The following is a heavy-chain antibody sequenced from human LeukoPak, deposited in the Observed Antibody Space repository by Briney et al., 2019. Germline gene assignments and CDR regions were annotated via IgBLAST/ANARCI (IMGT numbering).Heavy chain of an antibody. J-gene: IGHJ4*02. Sequence: TLSLTCSVSGGSTNRYYWSWVRQSGRKGLEWIGRIYSSGSTVYNPTLNSRLTMSIDKSKNQFSLTLKSVTATDTAVYYCARVKASSTSWTFDQWGQGALVTVSS. CDR1: GGSTNRYY. V-gene: IGHV4-4*07. CDR2: IYSSGST. CDR3: ARVKASSTSWTFDQ. D-gene: IGHD2-2*01.